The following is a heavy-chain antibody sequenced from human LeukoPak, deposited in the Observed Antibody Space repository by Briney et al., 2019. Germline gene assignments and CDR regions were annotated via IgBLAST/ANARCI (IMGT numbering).Heavy chain of an antibody. D-gene: IGHD3-22*01. CDR1: GGSISSGSYY. Sequence: SQTLSLTCTVSGGSISSGSYYWSWIRQPAGKGLEWIGRIYTSGSTNYNPSLKSRVTISVDTSKNQFSLKLSSVTAADTAVYYCARGGYYYDSSGYLHDYWGQGTLVSVSS. J-gene: IGHJ4*02. CDR2: IYTSGST. V-gene: IGHV4-61*02. CDR3: ARGGYYYDSSGYLHDY.